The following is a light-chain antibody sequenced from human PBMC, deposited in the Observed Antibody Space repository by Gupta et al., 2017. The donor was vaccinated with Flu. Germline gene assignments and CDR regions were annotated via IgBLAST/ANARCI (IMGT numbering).Light chain of an antibody. CDR3: QVWDSSTYV. Sequence: SYELTQPLSVSVARGQTATISCGGYNIGGKDVHWYQQRPGQAPVLVIYRDTNRPSGIPERFSGTNSGNTATLTISGAQAGDEADYYCQVWDSSTYVFGTGTKVTGL. V-gene: IGLV3-9*01. CDR2: RDT. J-gene: IGLJ1*01. CDR1: NIGGKD.